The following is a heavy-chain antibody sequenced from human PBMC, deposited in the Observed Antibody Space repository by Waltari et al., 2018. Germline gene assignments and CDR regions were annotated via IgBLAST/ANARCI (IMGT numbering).Heavy chain of an antibody. V-gene: IGHV3-7*04. J-gene: IGHJ4*02. Sequence: EVQLVESGGGLVQPGGSLRLSCAASGFTFSSYGRSWVRQAPGKGLEWVANIKQDGSEKYYVDSVKGRFTISRDNAKNSLYLQMNSLRAEDTAVYYCARVEGGYDFFSYFDYWGQGTLVTVSS. CDR1: GFTFSSYG. CDR2: IKQDGSEK. D-gene: IGHD5-12*01. CDR3: ARVEGGYDFFSYFDY.